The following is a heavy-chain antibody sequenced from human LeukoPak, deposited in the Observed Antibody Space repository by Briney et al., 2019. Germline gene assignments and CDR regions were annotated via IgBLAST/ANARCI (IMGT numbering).Heavy chain of an antibody. V-gene: IGHV1-18*01. CDR2: VSGYNGNT. D-gene: IGHD6-19*01. CDR1: GYIITKFS. J-gene: IGHJ4*02. Sequence: VASVRVSCKVSGYIITKFSFSWVRQAPGQGLEWVGWVSGYNGNTNYAEKFHRRVIMTTDTATSTVYMDLKSLTADDTAVYFCAITGYGSDWYAKRWGPGTLVVVSA. CDR3: AITGYGSDWYAKR.